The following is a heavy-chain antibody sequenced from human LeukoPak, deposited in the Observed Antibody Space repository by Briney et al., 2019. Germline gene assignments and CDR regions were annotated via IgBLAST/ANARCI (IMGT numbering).Heavy chain of an antibody. CDR2: ISGSGGST. CDR3: ATRKGGYCSGGSCYYFDY. CDR1: GFTFSSYA. D-gene: IGHD2-15*01. Sequence: PGGSLRLSCAASGFTFSSYAMSWARQAPGKGLEWVSAISGSGGSTYYADSVKGRFTISRDNSKNTLYLQMNSLRAEDTAVYYCATRKGGYCSGGSCYYFDYWGQGTLVTVSS. J-gene: IGHJ4*02. V-gene: IGHV3-23*01.